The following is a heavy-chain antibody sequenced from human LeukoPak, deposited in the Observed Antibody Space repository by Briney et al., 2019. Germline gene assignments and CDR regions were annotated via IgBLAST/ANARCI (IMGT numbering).Heavy chain of an antibody. CDR2: ISTGGGST. J-gene: IGHJ4*02. CDR1: GFTFSTYA. V-gene: IGHV3-23*01. D-gene: IGHD3-10*01. CDR3: VKGGAGSL. Sequence: GGSLRLSCAASGFTFSTYAMSWVRQAPGKGLEWVSAISTGGGSTYYADSVKGRFTISRDNSKNTLYPQMNSLRAEDTATYYCVKGGAGSLWGQGTLVTVSS.